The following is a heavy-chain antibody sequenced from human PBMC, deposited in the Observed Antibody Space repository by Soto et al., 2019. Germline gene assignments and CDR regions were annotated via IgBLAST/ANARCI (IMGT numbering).Heavy chain of an antibody. J-gene: IGHJ4*02. CDR2: ISGNGGNT. CDR3: AKTAIFGVAGHFDF. D-gene: IGHD3-3*01. CDR1: GFTFNNYA. V-gene: IGHV3-23*01. Sequence: GGSLRLSCAASGFTFNNYAMSWVRQAPGKGLEWVSAISGNGGNTYYTDSVKGRFSISRDNSKNTLDLQVNSLRAEDTAVYYCAKTAIFGVAGHFDFWGQGTLVTVSS.